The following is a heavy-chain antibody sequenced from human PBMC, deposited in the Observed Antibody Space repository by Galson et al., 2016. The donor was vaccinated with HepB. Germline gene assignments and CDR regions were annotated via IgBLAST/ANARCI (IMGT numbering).Heavy chain of an antibody. V-gene: IGHV3-23*01. D-gene: IGHD1-14*01. CDR1: GFTFSSYA. Sequence: SLRLSCAASGFTFSSYAMSWVRQAPGKGLEWVPAIIGSGGNTYYADSVKGRFTVSRDNSKNTLYLQMNSLRAEDAAVYYCAKRRNPSGGGDDYWGRGTLVTVSS. CDR3: AKRRNPSGGGDDY. J-gene: IGHJ4*02. CDR2: IIGSGGNT.